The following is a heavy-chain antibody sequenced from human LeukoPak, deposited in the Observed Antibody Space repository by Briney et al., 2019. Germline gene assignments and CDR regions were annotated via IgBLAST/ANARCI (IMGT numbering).Heavy chain of an antibody. V-gene: IGHV4-61*02. CDR3: ARGPGYSYTFDY. D-gene: IGHD5-18*01. CDR1: GGSISSGSYY. J-gene: IGHJ4*02. CDR2: IYTSGST. Sequence: PSQTLSLTCTVSGGSISSGSYYWSWTRQPAGKGLEWIGRIYTSGSTNYNPSLKSRVTISVDTSKNQFSLKLGSVTAADTAVYYCARGPGYSYTFDYWGQGTLVTVSS.